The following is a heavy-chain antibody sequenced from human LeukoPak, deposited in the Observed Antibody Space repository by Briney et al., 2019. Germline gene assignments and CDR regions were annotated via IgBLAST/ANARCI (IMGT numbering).Heavy chain of an antibody. CDR1: GYTFTSYY. D-gene: IGHD5-18*01. Sequence: ASVKVSCKASGYTFTSYYMHWVRQAPGEGLEWMGIINPSGGSTSYAQKFQGRVTMTRDMSTSTVYMELSSLRSEDTAVYYCAREGRVDGGGYMNYFDYWGQGTLVTVSS. V-gene: IGHV1-46*01. J-gene: IGHJ4*02. CDR3: AREGRVDGGGYMNYFDY. CDR2: INPSGGST.